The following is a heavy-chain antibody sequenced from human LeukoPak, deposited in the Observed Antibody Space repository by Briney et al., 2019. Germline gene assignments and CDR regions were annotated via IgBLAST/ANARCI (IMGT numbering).Heavy chain of an antibody. D-gene: IGHD3-22*01. V-gene: IGHV5-51*01. CDR1: GYSFTSYW. CDR2: IYPGDSDT. Sequence: GESLKISCQGSGYSFTSYWIGWVRQMPGKGLECMGIIYPGDSDTRYSPSFQGQVTISAHKSISTAYLQWSSLKASDTAMYYCATPLMGYYDSSGYYYSGAFDIWGQGTMVTVSS. J-gene: IGHJ3*02. CDR3: ATPLMGYYDSSGYYYSGAFDI.